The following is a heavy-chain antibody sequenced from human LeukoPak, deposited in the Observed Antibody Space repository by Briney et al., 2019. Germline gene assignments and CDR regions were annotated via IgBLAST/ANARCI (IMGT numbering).Heavy chain of an antibody. J-gene: IGHJ6*02. Sequence: SETLSLTCTVSGGSISSYYWSWLRQPPGKGLEWIGYIYYSGSTNYNPSLKSRVTISVDTSKNQFSLKLSSVTAADTAVYYCARLKLWFGESKGMDVWGQGTTVTVSS. D-gene: IGHD3-10*01. CDR2: IYYSGST. CDR3: ARLKLWFGESKGMDV. CDR1: GGSISSYY. V-gene: IGHV4-59*08.